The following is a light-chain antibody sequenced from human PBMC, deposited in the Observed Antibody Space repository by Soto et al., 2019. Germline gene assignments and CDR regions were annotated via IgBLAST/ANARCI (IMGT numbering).Light chain of an antibody. Sequence: EIVLTQSPGTLSLSPGDRVTLSCRASQSVSTNYFSWYQQKPGQAPRLLIYATSSRAVGIPDRFSGSGSGPDFTLTISSLEPEDFAMYYCQQYGDYNSPRYSFGQGTRLEI. CDR2: ATS. CDR1: QSVSTNY. CDR3: QQYGDYNSPRYS. J-gene: IGKJ2*03. V-gene: IGKV3-20*01.